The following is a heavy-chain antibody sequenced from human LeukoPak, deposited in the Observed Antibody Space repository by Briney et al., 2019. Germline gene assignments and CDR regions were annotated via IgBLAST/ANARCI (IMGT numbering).Heavy chain of an antibody. D-gene: IGHD1-26*01. V-gene: IGHV5-51*01. CDR1: GYSFTSYW. J-gene: IGHJ6*02. Sequence: GESLKISCKGSGYSFTSYWIGWVRQMPGKGLEWMGIIYPSDSDTRYSPSFQGQVTISADKSISTAYLQWGSLKASDTAMYYCARGSGSYPNYYYYGMDVWGQGTTVTVSS. CDR2: IYPSDSDT. CDR3: ARGSGSYPNYYYYGMDV.